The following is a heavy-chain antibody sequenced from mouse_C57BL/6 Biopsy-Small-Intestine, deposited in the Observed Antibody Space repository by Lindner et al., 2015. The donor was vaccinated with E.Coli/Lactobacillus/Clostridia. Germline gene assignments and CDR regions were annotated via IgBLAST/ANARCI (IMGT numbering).Heavy chain of an antibody. J-gene: IGHJ2*01. D-gene: IGHD1-1*02. Sequence: EVQLQESGPVLVKPGASVKMSCKASGYTFTDYYMNWVKQSHGKSLEWIGVINPYNGGTSYNQKFKGKATLTVDKSSSTAYMELNSLTSEDSAVYYCGRGGFYGNYFDYWGQGTTLTVSS. V-gene: IGHV1-19*01. CDR2: INPYNGGT. CDR3: GRGGFYGNYFDY. CDR1: GYTFTDYY.